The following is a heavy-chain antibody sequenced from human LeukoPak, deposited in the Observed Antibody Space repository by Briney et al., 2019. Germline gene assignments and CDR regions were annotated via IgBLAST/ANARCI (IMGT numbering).Heavy chain of an antibody. D-gene: IGHD4-17*01. Sequence: SVKVSCKASGGTFGRYAFSWVRQAPGQGLEWMGGIIPMFGTANYAQKFQGRVTITADESTSTAYMEVSSLRSDDTAVYYCARGIDYGRPGRFQHXGXGTLVTVSS. CDR2: IIPMFGTA. CDR1: GGTFGRYA. V-gene: IGHV1-69*13. J-gene: IGHJ1*01. CDR3: ARGIDYGRPGRFQH.